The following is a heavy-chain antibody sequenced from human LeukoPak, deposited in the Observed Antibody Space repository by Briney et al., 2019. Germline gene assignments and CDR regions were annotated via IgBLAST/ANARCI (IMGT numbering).Heavy chain of an antibody. Sequence: GRSLRLSCAASGFTFSSYAMHWVRQAPGKGLEWVAVISYDGSNKYYADSVKGRFTISRDNSKNTLYLQMNSLRAEDTAVYYCARDPNQAAYFDYWGQGTLVTVSS. J-gene: IGHJ4*02. CDR1: GFTFSSYA. CDR2: ISYDGSNK. CDR3: ARDPNQAAYFDY. V-gene: IGHV3-30-3*01.